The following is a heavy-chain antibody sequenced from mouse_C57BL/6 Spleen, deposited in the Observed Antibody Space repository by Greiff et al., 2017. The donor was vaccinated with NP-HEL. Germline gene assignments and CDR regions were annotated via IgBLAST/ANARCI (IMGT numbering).Heavy chain of an antibody. CDR3: ARELDY. V-gene: IGHV1-81*01. CDR2: IYTRSGNT. CDR1: GYTFTSYG. Sequence: VKLMESGAELARPGASVKLSCKASGYTFTSYGISWVKQRTGQGLEWIGEIYTRSGNTYYTEKFKGKATLTTDKSSSTGEMELRSLTSEDTAVYFGARELDYWGQGTTLTVSS. D-gene: IGHD4-1*01. J-gene: IGHJ2*01.